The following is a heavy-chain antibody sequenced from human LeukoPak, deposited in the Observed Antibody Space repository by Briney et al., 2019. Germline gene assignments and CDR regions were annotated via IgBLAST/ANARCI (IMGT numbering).Heavy chain of an antibody. V-gene: IGHV3-7*01. D-gene: IGHD3-10*01. Sequence: LTGGSLRLSCAASGFTFSSYWMSWVRRAPGKGLEWVANIREDGSEKYYVDSVKGQFTISRDNAKNSLFLQMDGLRAEDTAVYYCARDLAGHYYGSGSSFDYWGQGTLVTVSS. CDR1: GFTFSSYW. J-gene: IGHJ4*02. CDR3: ARDLAGHYYGSGSSFDY. CDR2: IREDGSEK.